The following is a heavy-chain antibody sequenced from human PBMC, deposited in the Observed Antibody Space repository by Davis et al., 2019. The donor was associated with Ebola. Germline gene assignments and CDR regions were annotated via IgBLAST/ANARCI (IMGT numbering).Heavy chain of an antibody. J-gene: IGHJ4*02. V-gene: IGHV4-59*08. CDR3: VRGDGRFDY. CDR1: GGSISSYY. D-gene: IGHD5-24*01. Sequence: SETLSLTCTVSGGSISSYYWSWIRQPPGKGLEWIGCIDYTGSTNHNLSLKSRVTISIDTSKNQFSLKLSSVTAADTAVYYCVRGDGRFDYWGQGALVTVSS. CDR2: IDYTGST.